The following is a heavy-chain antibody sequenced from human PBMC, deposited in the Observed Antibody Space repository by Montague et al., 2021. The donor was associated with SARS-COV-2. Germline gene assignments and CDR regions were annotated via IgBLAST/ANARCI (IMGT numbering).Heavy chain of an antibody. Sequence: TLSLTCAVYTDSFSGYYWSWIRQSPGKGLEWIGEITHSGSTNHNPSLQSRLTISVDTSKNRFSLRLSSVTAADTAIYFCASQSGSYYNYFDLWGQGTLVTVSS. V-gene: IGHV4-34*09. CDR1: TDSFSGYY. CDR2: ITHSGST. D-gene: IGHD1-26*01. CDR3: ASQSGSYYNYFDL. J-gene: IGHJ4*02.